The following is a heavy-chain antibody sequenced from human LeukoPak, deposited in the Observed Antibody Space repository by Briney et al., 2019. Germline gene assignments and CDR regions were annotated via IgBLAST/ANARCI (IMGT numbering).Heavy chain of an antibody. CDR1: GYTFTSYG. CDR2: ISAYNGNT. D-gene: IGHD5-18*01. CDR3: ARGYSYGGSYYGMDV. Sequence: GASVKVSCKASGYTFTSYGISWVRQAPGQGLEWMGWISAYNGNTNYAQKLQGRVTMTTDTSTSTAYMELRSLRSEDTAVYYCARGYSYGGSYYGMDVWGQGTTVTVSS. V-gene: IGHV1-18*01. J-gene: IGHJ6*02.